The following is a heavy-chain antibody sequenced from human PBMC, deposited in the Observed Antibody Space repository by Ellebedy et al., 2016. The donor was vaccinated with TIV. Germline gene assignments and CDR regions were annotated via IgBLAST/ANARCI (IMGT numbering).Heavy chain of an antibody. CDR3: ARDQETVALYGMDI. D-gene: IGHD6-19*01. CDR1: GFTFTNHW. Sequence: GESLKISCAASGFTFTNHWMTWVRQAPGKGLEWVANIKQDGSETYYVDSVKGRFTISRDNVKNSVHLQMNSLRAEDTALYYCARDQETVALYGMDIWGQGTTVTVSS. V-gene: IGHV3-7*01. J-gene: IGHJ6*02. CDR2: IKQDGSET.